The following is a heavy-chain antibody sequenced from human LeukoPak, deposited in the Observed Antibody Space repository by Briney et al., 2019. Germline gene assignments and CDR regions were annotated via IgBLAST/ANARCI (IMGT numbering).Heavy chain of an antibody. D-gene: IGHD6-13*01. V-gene: IGHV3-21*01. CDR2: ISSSRSYV. CDR1: GFTFSSYS. J-gene: IGHJ1*01. CDR3: ARGGYSSTLYGRYQH. Sequence: GGSLRLSCAASGFTFSSYSMNWVRQAPGQGLEWVASISSSRSYVYYADSMKGRFSTSRDNARNSLYLLMNSLRADDTAVYYCARGGYSSTLYGRYQHWGQGTLVTVSP.